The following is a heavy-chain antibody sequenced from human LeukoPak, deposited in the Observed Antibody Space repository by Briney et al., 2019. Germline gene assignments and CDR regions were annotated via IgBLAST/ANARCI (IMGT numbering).Heavy chain of an antibody. D-gene: IGHD6-19*01. CDR1: GFTFSSYA. CDR3: ARDPRQYSSDLQPLFDY. CDR2: ISYDGSNK. J-gene: IGHJ4*02. V-gene: IGHV3-30*04. Sequence: GGSLRLSCAASGFTFSSYAMHWVRQAPGKGLEWVAVISYDGSNKYYADSVKGRFTISRDNSKNTPYLQMNSLRAEDTAVYYCARDPRQYSSDLQPLFDYWGQGTLVTVSS.